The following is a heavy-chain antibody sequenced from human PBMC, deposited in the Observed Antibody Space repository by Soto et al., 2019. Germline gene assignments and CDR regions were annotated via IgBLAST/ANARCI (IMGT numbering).Heavy chain of an antibody. V-gene: IGHV3-74*03. CDR2: IGPGGTDI. J-gene: IGHJ5*02. Sequence: GGSLRLSCSDSGFTFGNFWIHWVRQAPGKGLEWVSHIGPGGTDIVYADSVKGRFIISRDNARNTVYLQMNSLEAEDTAVYYCAKLPWEVAPSWGQGTLVTVSS. CDR3: AKLPWEVAPS. D-gene: IGHD1-26*01. CDR1: GFTFGNFW.